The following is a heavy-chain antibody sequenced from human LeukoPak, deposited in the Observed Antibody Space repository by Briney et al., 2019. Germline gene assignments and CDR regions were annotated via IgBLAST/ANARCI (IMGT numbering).Heavy chain of an antibody. CDR2: IWYDGSNK. V-gene: IGHV3-33*01. J-gene: IGHJ5*02. CDR1: GFTFSSYG. D-gene: IGHD3-22*01. CDR3: AGQDDSSGGGGFDP. Sequence: GRSLRLSCAASGFTFSSYGMHWVPQAPGKGLEWVAVIWYDGSNKYYADSVKGRFTISRDNSKNTLYLQMNSLRAEDTAVYYCAGQDDSSGGGGFDPWGQGTLVTVSS.